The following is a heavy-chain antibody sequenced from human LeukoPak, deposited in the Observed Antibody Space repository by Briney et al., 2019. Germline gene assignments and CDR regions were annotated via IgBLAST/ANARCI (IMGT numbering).Heavy chain of an antibody. V-gene: IGHV1-18*01. CDR1: GYTFTNYD. Sequence: GASVRVSCKASGYTFTNYDISWVRQAPGQGLEWMGWISAYNGNTNYAQKFQGRVTMTTVTSKSTGHMELRSLRSDDTAVSYCEREGERRGHSHGFDFWGQGTLIIVSS. CDR3: EREGERRGHSHGFDF. CDR2: ISAYNGNT. J-gene: IGHJ5*01. D-gene: IGHD5-18*01.